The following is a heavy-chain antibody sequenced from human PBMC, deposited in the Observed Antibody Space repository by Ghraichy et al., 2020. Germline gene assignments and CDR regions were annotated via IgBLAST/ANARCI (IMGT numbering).Heavy chain of an antibody. CDR2: INRDGSST. J-gene: IGHJ4*02. D-gene: IGHD4-17*01. CDR1: GFTFSIYW. Sequence: GGSLRLSCAASGFTFSIYWMHWVRQAPGKGLVWVLRINRDGSSTSYADSVRGRFTISRDNAKNTLYLQLNSLRADDTAVYYCARDRISSIDYGDYPFDYWGQGTLVTVSS. CDR3: ARDRISSIDYGDYPFDY. V-gene: IGHV3-74*01.